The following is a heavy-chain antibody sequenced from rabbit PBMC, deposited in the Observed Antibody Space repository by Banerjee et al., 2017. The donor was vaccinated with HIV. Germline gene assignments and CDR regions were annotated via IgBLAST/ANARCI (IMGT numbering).Heavy chain of an antibody. CDR1: GFSFSDSYF. D-gene: IGHD6-1*01. V-gene: IGHV1S40*01. Sequence: QSLEESGGDLVKPGASLTLTCTASGFSFSDSYFMCWVRQAPGKGLEWIACIYTGSSGSTYYASWAKGRFTISKTSSTTVTLQMTSLTAADTATYFCARDFVGYVAYGYAWDLWGPGTLVTVS. CDR2: IYTGSSGST. J-gene: IGHJ4*01. CDR3: ARDFVGYVAYGYAWDL.